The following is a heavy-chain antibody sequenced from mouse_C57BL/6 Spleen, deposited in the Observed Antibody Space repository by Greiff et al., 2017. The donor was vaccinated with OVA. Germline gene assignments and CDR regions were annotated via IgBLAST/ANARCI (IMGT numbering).Heavy chain of an antibody. CDR1: GYSFTDYN. D-gene: IGHD2-1*01. Sequence: VQLKQSGPELVKPGASVKISCKASGYSFTDYNMNWVKQSNGKSLEWIGVINPNYGTTSYNQKFKGKATLTVDQSSSTAYMQLNSLTSEDSAVYYWARLEDYGNYGFAYWGQGTLVTVSA. CDR3: ARLEDYGNYGFAY. CDR2: INPNYGTT. V-gene: IGHV1-39*01. J-gene: IGHJ3*01.